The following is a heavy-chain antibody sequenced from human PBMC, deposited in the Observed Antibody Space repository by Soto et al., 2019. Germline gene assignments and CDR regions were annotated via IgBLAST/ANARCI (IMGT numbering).Heavy chain of an antibody. J-gene: IGHJ4*02. V-gene: IGHV3-30*03. D-gene: IGHD2-8*02. CDR1: GFTVSTYG. Sequence: QVHLVESGGGVVQHGRSLRLSCAVSGFTVSTYGMHWVRQAPGKGLEWVAVISRDGGTKFYADSVKGRFTISRDNSRNTLFLEMNSLRGDDMAVYYCTGEVASGYWGQGTLVTVSS. CDR3: TGEVASGY. CDR2: ISRDGGTK.